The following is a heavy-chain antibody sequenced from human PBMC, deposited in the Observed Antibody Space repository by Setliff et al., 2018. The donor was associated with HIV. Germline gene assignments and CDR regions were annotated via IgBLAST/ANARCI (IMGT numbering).Heavy chain of an antibody. Sequence: SETLSLTCTVSGGSISSSTYYWDWIRQPPGNGLEWIGSIFYSGSTYYNPSVKSRVTISIDTSKNQFSLRLSSVTAADTAVYYCARDGPLEGSYRYYYYYMDVWGKGTTVTVSS. D-gene: IGHD3-10*01. CDR2: IFYSGST. CDR1: GGSISSSTYY. CDR3: ARDGPLEGSYRYYYYYMDV. V-gene: IGHV4-39*07. J-gene: IGHJ6*03.